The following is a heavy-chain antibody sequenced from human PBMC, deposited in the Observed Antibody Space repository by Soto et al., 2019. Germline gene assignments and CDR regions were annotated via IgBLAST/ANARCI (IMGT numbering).Heavy chain of an antibody. J-gene: IGHJ4*02. D-gene: IGHD6-19*01. CDR2: ISWNSGSI. V-gene: IGHV3-9*01. Sequence: EVQLVESGGGLVQPGRSLRLSCAASGFTFDDYAMHWVRQAPGKGLEWVSGISWNSGSIGYADSVKGRFTISRDNAKNSLYLQMNSLRAEDTALYYCAKASGSGWYLDYFDYWGQGTLVTVSS. CDR1: GFTFDDYA. CDR3: AKASGSGWYLDYFDY.